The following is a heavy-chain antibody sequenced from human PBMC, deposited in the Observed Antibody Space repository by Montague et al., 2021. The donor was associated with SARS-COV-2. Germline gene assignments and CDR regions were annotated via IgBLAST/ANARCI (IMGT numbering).Heavy chain of an antibody. D-gene: IGHD6-19*01. V-gene: IGHV3-30*09. CDR3: VRASLIKARIAVAGTTVY. CDR2: ISYDGSNK. CDR1: GFTFNNYA. Sequence: SLRLSCAASGFTFNNYAMHWVRQAPGKGLEWVAIISYDGSNKYYADSVKGRFAISRDNSKNTLYLQMNSLRAEDTAVSYCVRASLIKARIAVAGTTVYWGQGTLVTISS. J-gene: IGHJ4*02.